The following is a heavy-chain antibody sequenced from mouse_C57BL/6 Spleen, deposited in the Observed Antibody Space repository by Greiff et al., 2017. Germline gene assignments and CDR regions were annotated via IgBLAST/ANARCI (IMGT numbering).Heavy chain of an antibody. CDR3: ARERGYGNPFWAY. V-gene: IGHV1-55*01. CDR1: GYTFTSYW. Sequence: QVQLQQPGAELVKPGASVKMSCKASGYTFTSYWITWVKQRPGQGLEWIGDIYPGSGSTNYNEKFKSKATLTVDTSSSTAYMQLSSLTSEDSAVYYCARERGYGNPFWAYWGQGTLVTVSA. D-gene: IGHD2-10*02. CDR2: IYPGSGST. J-gene: IGHJ3*01.